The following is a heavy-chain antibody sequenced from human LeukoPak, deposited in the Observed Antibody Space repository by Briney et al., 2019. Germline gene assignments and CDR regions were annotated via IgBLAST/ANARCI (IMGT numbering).Heavy chain of an antibody. CDR2: INPYSGGT. V-gene: IGHV1-2*02. J-gene: IGHJ4*02. D-gene: IGHD6-13*01. CDR3: ASPTLHSSSWYFDY. CDR1: GYTFTGYY. Sequence: ASVKVSCKASGYTFTGYYMHWVRQAPGQGLEWMGWINPYSGGTNYAQKFQGRVTMTRDTSISTAYMELSRLRSDDTAVYYCASPTLHSSSWYFDYWGQGTLVTVSS.